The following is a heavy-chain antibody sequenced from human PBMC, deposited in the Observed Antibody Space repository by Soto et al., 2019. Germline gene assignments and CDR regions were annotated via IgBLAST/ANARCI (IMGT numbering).Heavy chain of an antibody. Sequence: QVQLQQWGAGLLKPSETLSLTCAVYGGSFSGYYWSWIRQPPGKGLEWIGEINHSGSTNYNPSLKSPVTISVDTSKNQFSLKLSSVTAADTAVYYCARGTRLRTNWFDPWGQGTLVTVSS. D-gene: IGHD3-16*01. CDR1: GGSFSGYY. V-gene: IGHV4-34*01. CDR2: INHSGST. J-gene: IGHJ5*02. CDR3: ARGTRLRTNWFDP.